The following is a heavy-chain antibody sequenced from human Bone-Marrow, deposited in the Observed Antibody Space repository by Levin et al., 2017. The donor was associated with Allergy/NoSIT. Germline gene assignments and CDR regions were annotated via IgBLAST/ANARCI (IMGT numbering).Heavy chain of an antibody. CDR1: GGSVSDGDYF. CDR2: INHAGTS. D-gene: IGHD2-2*01. Sequence: SETLSLTCTVSGGSVSDGDYFWSWIRQHPGTGLEWIGYINHAGTSYHNPSLKSRVTISIDTSKSQFSLKLTSVTAADTAVYYCAREAYAGEAAFDIWGQGTMVTVSS. CDR3: AREAYAGEAAFDI. V-gene: IGHV4-31*03. J-gene: IGHJ3*02.